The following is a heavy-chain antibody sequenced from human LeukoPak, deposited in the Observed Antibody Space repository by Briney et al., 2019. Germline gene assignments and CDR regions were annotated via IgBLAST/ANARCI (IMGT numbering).Heavy chain of an antibody. Sequence: GGSLRLSCAASGFTFSSYTMSWVRQAPGKGLEWVANIKEDGSKKNYVDSVKGRFTISRDNAKNSLYLQMSGLRAEDTALYYCATPLDYYDTSGRHQGGDWGQGTLVTVSS. CDR2: IKEDGSKK. J-gene: IGHJ4*01. CDR1: GFTFSSYT. CDR3: ATPLDYYDTSGRHQGGD. V-gene: IGHV3-7*03. D-gene: IGHD3-22*01.